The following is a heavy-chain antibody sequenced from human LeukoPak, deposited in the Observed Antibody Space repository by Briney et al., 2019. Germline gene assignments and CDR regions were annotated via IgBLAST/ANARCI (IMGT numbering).Heavy chain of an antibody. CDR2: IYYSGST. Sequence: SETLSLTCTVSGGSISSCGSYWSWIRQHPGKGLEWIGYIYYSGSTYYNPSLKSRVTISVDTSKNQFSLKLSSVTAADTAVYYCATGRGSMVRGVNSAYMDVWGKGTTVTVSS. J-gene: IGHJ6*04. CDR3: ATGRGSMVRGVNSAYMDV. CDR1: GGSISSCGSY. D-gene: IGHD3-10*01. V-gene: IGHV4-31*03.